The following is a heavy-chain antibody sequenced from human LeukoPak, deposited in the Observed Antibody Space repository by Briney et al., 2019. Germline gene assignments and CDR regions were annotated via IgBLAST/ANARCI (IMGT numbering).Heavy chain of an antibody. Sequence: PGGSLRLSCAASGFTFSSYGMHWVRQAPGKGLEWVAVIWYDGSNKYYADSVKGRFTISRDNSKNTLYLQMNSPRAEDTAVYYCARDAQDLIAAPLGYWGQGTLVTVSS. D-gene: IGHD6-13*01. J-gene: IGHJ4*02. CDR3: ARDAQDLIAAPLGY. CDR1: GFTFSSYG. CDR2: IWYDGSNK. V-gene: IGHV3-33*01.